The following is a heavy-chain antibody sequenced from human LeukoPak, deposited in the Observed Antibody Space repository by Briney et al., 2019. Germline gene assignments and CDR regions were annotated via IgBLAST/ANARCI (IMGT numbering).Heavy chain of an antibody. CDR3: ARGRPIFRHYYYYYMDV. V-gene: IGHV4-39*07. CDR2: IYYSGST. Sequence: SETLSLTCTVSGDSISSSSYYWGWIRQPPGKGLEWIGSIYYSGSTYYNPSLKSRVTISVDTSKNQFSLKLSSVTAADTAVYYCARGRPIFRHYYYYYMDVWGKGTTVTVSS. J-gene: IGHJ6*03. CDR1: GDSISSSSYY. D-gene: IGHD3-9*01.